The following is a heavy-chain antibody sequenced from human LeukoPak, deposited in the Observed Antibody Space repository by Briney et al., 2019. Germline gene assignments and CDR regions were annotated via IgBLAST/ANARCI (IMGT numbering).Heavy chain of an antibody. D-gene: IGHD2-21*02. V-gene: IGHV3-48*03. CDR3: ARDGDAPGTTDWYFDL. J-gene: IGHJ2*01. CDR1: GFTFRNYE. Sequence: RPGRSLRLSCVASGFTFRNYEMNWVRQAPGRGLEWISYISGSGSVIKYADSVKGRFTISRDNAGNSLFLQMNGLRAEDTAIYYCARDGDAPGTTDWYFDLWGRGTLVTVSS. CDR2: ISGSGSVI.